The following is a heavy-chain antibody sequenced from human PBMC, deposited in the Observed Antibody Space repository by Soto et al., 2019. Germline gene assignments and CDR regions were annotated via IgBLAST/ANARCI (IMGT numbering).Heavy chain of an antibody. CDR3: ARPRMADYYYYGMDV. V-gene: IGHV1-69*02. CDR2: IIPILGIA. J-gene: IGHJ6*02. CDR1: GGTFSSYT. D-gene: IGHD2-8*01. Sequence: QVQLVQSGAEVKKPGSSVKVSCKASGGTFSSYTISWVRQAPGQGLEWMGRIIPILGIANYAQKFQGRVTITADKSTSTAYMELSSLRSEDTAVYYCARPRMADYYYYGMDVWGQGTTVTVSS.